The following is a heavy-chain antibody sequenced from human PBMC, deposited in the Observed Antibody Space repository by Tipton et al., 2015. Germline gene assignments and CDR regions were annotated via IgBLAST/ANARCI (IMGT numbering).Heavy chain of an antibody. V-gene: IGHV3-23*01. CDR2: ISGSGAGT. Sequence: SLRLSCAASGFNFSKHDIHWVRQAPGKGLEWVSGISGSGAGTYNADSVKGRFTISRDNSKNTLYLQMSRLRADDTAVYYCASRAYYDTRGYYQYYFDYWGQGTLVTVSS. J-gene: IGHJ4*02. CDR1: GFNFSKHD. D-gene: IGHD3-22*01. CDR3: ASRAYYDTRGYYQYYFDY.